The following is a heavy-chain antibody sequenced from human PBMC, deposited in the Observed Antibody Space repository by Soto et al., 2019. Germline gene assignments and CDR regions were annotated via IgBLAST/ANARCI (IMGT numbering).Heavy chain of an antibody. V-gene: IGHV3-23*01. J-gene: IGHJ4*02. Sequence: QLLESGGGFVQPGGSLRLSCVASGFTFSNFAMAWVRQAPREGLEWVSAISGSGDDTFYADSMKGRFTISRDNSKVTLYLQINSLRAEDTAVYYCANPIPKTGTTFGFWGQGTLVTVSS. D-gene: IGHD1-1*01. CDR3: ANPIPKTGTTFGF. CDR2: ISGSGDDT. CDR1: GFTFSNFA.